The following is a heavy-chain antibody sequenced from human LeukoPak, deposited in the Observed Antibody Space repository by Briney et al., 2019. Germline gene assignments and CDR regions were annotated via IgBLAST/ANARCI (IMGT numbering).Heavy chain of an antibody. V-gene: IGHV1-2*02. CDR3: ARELGRNAFDI. Sequence: APVKVSCKASGYTFTDNHMYWIRQAPGQGPECMGWINPNSGGTNYAQKFQGRITMTRDTSISTAYMELSRLTSDDTAIYFCARELGRNAFDIWGQGTMVTVSS. D-gene: IGHD7-27*01. J-gene: IGHJ3*02. CDR1: GYTFTDNH. CDR2: INPNSGGT.